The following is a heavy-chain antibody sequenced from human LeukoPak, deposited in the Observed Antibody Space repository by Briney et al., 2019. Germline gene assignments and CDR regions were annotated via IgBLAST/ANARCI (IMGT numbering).Heavy chain of an antibody. J-gene: IGHJ4*02. CDR3: AAKGYCSGGSCLDY. CDR1: GYTFTSYG. D-gene: IGHD2-15*01. CDR2: ISAYNGNT. Sequence: ASVKVSCKASGYTFTSYGISWVRQAHGQGLEWMGWISAYNGNTNYAQKLQGRVTMTTDTSTSTAYMELRSLRSDDTAVYYCAAKGYCSGGSCLDYWGQGTLVTVSS. V-gene: IGHV1-18*01.